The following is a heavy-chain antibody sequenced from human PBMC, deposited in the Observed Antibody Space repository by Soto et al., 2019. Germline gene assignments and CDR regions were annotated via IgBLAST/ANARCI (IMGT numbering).Heavy chain of an antibody. CDR3: ARGERRGYCSSTSCYLRVGFDY. CDR2: INHSGST. D-gene: IGHD2-2*03. CDR1: GGSFSGYY. Sequence: QVQLQQWGAGLLKPSETLSLTCAVYGGSFSGYYWSWIRQPPGKGLEWIGEINHSGSTNYNPSLKGRVTISVDTSKNQFSLKLSSVTAADTAVYYCARGERRGYCSSTSCYLRVGFDYWGQGTLVTVSS. V-gene: IGHV4-34*01. J-gene: IGHJ4*02.